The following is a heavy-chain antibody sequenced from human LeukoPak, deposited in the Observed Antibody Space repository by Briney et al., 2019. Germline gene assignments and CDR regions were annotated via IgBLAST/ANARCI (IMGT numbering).Heavy chain of an antibody. CDR3: ARGDGYNGFDF. Sequence: PGGSLRLSCAASGFTFSDYYMNWVRQAPGKGLEWVSFVSNSDTTIYYADSVRGRFTISRDNAKNSLYLRMNSPRAEDTAVYYCARGDGYNGFDFWGQGTLVTVSS. D-gene: IGHD5-24*01. J-gene: IGHJ4*02. CDR1: GFTFSDYY. V-gene: IGHV3-11*01. CDR2: VSNSDTTI.